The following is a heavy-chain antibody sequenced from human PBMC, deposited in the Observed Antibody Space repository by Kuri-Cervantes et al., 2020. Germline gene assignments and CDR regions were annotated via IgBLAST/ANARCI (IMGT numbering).Heavy chain of an antibody. J-gene: IGHJ4*02. CDR2: IYPGDSDT. CDR3: ASSLFATQFDH. CDR1: GYSFTSYW. Sequence: KVSCKGSGYSFTSYWIGWVRQMPGKGLEWMGIIYPGDSDTRYSPSFQGQVTISADKSVSTAYLQWSSLKASDTAMYYCASSLFATQFDHWGQGTLVTVSS. D-gene: IGHD2-15*01. V-gene: IGHV5-51*01.